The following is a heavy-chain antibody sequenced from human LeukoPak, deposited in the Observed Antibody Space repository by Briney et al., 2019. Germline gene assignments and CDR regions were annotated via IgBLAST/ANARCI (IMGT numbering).Heavy chain of an antibody. Sequence: GGSLRLSCAASGFTVSDNYMSWVRQAPGKGLEWVSFIYRGGSTYYADSVKGRFTISRDNSKNTLYLQMNSLRIEDTAVYYCARGTSGGQNWFDPWGQGTLVTVSS. D-gene: IGHD1-1*01. CDR3: ARGTSGGQNWFDP. CDR1: GFTVSDNY. J-gene: IGHJ5*02. CDR2: IYRGGST. V-gene: IGHV3-53*01.